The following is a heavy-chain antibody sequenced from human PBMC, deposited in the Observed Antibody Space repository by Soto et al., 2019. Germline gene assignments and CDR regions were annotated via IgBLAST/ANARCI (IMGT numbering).Heavy chain of an antibody. J-gene: IGHJ3*02. V-gene: IGHV3-48*01. Sequence: QPGGSLRLSCAASGFTFSTSSFNWVRQAPGRGLEWISYISSTSRTVHYTDSVKGRFTISRDNADNSLYLQMNSLRAEDTAVYYCARRYYYETNAHNYRSNAFDIWGQGTVVTVSS. CDR1: GFTFSTSS. D-gene: IGHD3-22*01. CDR2: ISSTSRTV. CDR3: ARRYYYETNAHNYRSNAFDI.